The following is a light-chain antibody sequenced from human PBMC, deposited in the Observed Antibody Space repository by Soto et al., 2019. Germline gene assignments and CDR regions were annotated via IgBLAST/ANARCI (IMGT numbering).Light chain of an antibody. Sequence: DIQMTQSPSTLSASVGDRVTITCRASQSISSWLAWYQQKPGKAPKLLIYDASSLESGVPSRFSGSGSGTEFTLTISCLQPDDFATYYCHQYNSYPVTFGQGTKLEIK. J-gene: IGKJ2*01. CDR3: HQYNSYPVT. CDR1: QSISSW. V-gene: IGKV1-5*01. CDR2: DAS.